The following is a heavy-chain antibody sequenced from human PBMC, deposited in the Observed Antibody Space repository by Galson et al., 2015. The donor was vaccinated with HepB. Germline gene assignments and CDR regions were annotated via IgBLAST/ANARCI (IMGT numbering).Heavy chain of an antibody. Sequence: ETLSLTCTVSGVSIISTNHNWGWIRQPPGKGLEWVGSISYGGSTYYSPSLKSRVTLSVDTSKNQFSLHLDSVTVADTAVYYCSRVPNGRPADYWGQGILVAVSS. J-gene: IGHJ4*02. CDR1: GVSIISTNHN. D-gene: IGHD2-8*01. CDR3: SRVPNGRPADY. V-gene: IGHV4-39*01. CDR2: ISYGGST.